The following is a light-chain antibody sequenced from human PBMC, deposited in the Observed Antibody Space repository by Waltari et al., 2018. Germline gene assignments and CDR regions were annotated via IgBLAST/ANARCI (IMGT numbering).Light chain of an antibody. CDR3: LQHNDYPRT. J-gene: IGKJ1*01. CDR2: GAS. Sequence: DIQMTQSPSSLSASVGDRVTITCRVSQGIKIDLAWYQQKPGKAPKRLIYGASTLQTGVPSRFSGSGSGTEFTLTISSLQPEDFATYYCLQHNDYPRTFGQGTKVEIK. V-gene: IGKV1-17*01. CDR1: QGIKID.